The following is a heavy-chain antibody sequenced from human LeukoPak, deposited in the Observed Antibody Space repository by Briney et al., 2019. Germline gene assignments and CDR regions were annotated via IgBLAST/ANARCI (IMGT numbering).Heavy chain of an antibody. Sequence: GGSLRLSCAASGFTFNSYAMSWVRQAPGKGLEWVSSISGSAGSTYYADSVKGRFTISRDNFKNTLYLQTNSLRAEDTAVYYCAKDGTTTGWYHFDYWGQGTLVTVSS. D-gene: IGHD6-19*01. CDR3: AKDGTTTGWYHFDY. CDR2: ISGSAGST. J-gene: IGHJ4*02. CDR1: GFTFNSYA. V-gene: IGHV3-23*01.